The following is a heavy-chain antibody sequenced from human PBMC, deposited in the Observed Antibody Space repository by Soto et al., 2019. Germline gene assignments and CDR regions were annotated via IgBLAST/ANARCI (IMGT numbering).Heavy chain of an antibody. CDR3: AKDSIGMVTGNYGMDV. Sequence: SLRLSCAASGFTFDDYAMHWVRQAPGKGLEWVSGISWNSGSIGYADSVKGRFTISRDNAKNSLYLQMNSLRAEDTALYYCAKDSIGMVTGNYGMDVWGQGTTVTVSS. CDR2: ISWNSGSI. D-gene: IGHD2-21*01. CDR1: GFTFDDYA. V-gene: IGHV3-9*01. J-gene: IGHJ6*02.